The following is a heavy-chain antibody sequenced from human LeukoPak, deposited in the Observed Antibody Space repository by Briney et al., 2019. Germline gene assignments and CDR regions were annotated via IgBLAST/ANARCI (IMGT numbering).Heavy chain of an antibody. J-gene: IGHJ4*02. Sequence: PSETLSLTCTVSGGSISSSSYYWGWIRQPPGKGLEWIGSIYYSGSTYYNPSLKSRVTISVDTSKNQFSLKLSSVTAADTAVYYCAREGPPFYWGQGTLVTVSS. CDR3: AREGPPFY. CDR2: IYYSGST. CDR1: GGSISSSSYY. V-gene: IGHV4-39*07.